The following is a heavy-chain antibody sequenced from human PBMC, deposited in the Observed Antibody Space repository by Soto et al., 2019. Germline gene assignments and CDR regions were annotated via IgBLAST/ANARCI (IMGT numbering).Heavy chain of an antibody. CDR3: AREGVGSSAPRVDGMYV. J-gene: IGHJ6*02. D-gene: IGHD6-13*01. Sequence: SLTICLTWTVSGGSISSSSYYWCWIRQPPGKGLEWIGSIYYSGSTYYNPSLKSRVTISVDTSKNQFSLKLSSVTAADTAVYYCAREGVGSSAPRVDGMYVWAQGTTVTVS. CDR1: GGSISSSSYY. V-gene: IGHV4-39*02. CDR2: IYYSGST.